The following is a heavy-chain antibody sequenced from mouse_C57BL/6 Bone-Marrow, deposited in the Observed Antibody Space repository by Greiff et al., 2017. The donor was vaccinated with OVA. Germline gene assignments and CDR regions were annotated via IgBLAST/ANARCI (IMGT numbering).Heavy chain of an antibody. Sequence: VKLMESGAELARPGASVKMSCKASGYTFTSYTMHWVKQRPGQGLEWIGYINPSSGYTKYNQKFKDKATLTADKSSSTAYMQLSSLTSEDSAVYSCARGAQATYWGQGTTLTVSS. J-gene: IGHJ2*01. CDR1: GYTFTSYT. CDR2: INPSSGYT. D-gene: IGHD3-2*02. CDR3: ARGAQATY. V-gene: IGHV1-4*01.